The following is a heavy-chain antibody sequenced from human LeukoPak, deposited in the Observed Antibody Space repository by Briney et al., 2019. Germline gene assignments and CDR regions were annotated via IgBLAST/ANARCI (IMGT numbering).Heavy chain of an antibody. CDR3: AKTTTGYSSGRFPGWPVDY. Sequence: GGSLRLSCAASGFTFSSYAMYWVRQAPGKGLERVSGIFGSGGSTHYADSVKGRFTISRDNSKNTVYLQMNSLRAEDTAVYYCAKTTTGYSSGRFPGWPVDYWGQGTLVTVSS. CDR1: GFTFSSYA. D-gene: IGHD6-19*01. CDR2: IFGSGGST. V-gene: IGHV3-23*01. J-gene: IGHJ4*02.